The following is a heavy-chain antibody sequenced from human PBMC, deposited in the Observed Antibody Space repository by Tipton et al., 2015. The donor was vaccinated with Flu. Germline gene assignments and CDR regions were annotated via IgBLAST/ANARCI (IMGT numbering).Heavy chain of an antibody. V-gene: IGHV3-53*01. D-gene: IGHD2-2*01. CDR3: AKRYCSSTTCYIPDALAI. CDR1: GFIVSSDY. Sequence: SLRLSCAASGFIVSSDYMSWVRQAPGKGLEWVSVIYSSDSTSYADSVRGRFTVSRDNSENTLYLQMNNLRVEDTAVYYCAKRYCSSTTCYIPDALAIWGQGTMVTVSS. CDR2: IYSSDST. J-gene: IGHJ3*02.